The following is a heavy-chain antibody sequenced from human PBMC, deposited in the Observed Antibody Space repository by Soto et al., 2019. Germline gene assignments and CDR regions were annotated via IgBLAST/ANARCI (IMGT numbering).Heavy chain of an antibody. Sequence: GGSLRLSCETSGFTFSTYAMTWVRQAPGEGPQWVSTIGGGDNIFYADSVKGRFTISRDDSKNTVYLQMDNLRVEDTAIYFCAKDSVNFNRIYDALDIWGQGTVVTVSS. D-gene: IGHD3-3*02. CDR3: AKDSVNFNRIYDALDI. CDR2: IGGGDNI. CDR1: GFTFSTYA. J-gene: IGHJ3*02. V-gene: IGHV3-23*01.